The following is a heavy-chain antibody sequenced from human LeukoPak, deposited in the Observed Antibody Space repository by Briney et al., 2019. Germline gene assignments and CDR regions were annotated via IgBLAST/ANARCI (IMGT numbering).Heavy chain of an antibody. CDR3: ARPKTYYGSGSYYDY. CDR2: IYPGDSDT. CDR1: GYSFTSNW. V-gene: IGHV5-51*01. Sequence: GESLKISCKGSGYSFTSNWIGWVRQMPGKGLEWMGIIYPGDSDTRYSPSFQGQVTISADKSISTAYLQRSSLKASDTAMYYCARPKTYYGSGSYYDYWGQGTLVTVSS. D-gene: IGHD3-10*01. J-gene: IGHJ4*02.